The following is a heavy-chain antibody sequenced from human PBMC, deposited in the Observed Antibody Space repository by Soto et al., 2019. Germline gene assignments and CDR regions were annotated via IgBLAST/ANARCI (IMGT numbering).Heavy chain of an antibody. D-gene: IGHD2-21*02. V-gene: IGHV2-5*01. Sequence: QITLKESGPTLVKPTQTLTLTCTFSGFSLSTSGVGVGWIRQPPGKALEWLALIYWNDDKRYSPSLKSRLTITKDTAKNQVVLTMTNMDPVDTATYYCAHRRMTWVYGYWGQGTLVTVSS. CDR2: IYWNDDK. CDR3: AHRRMTWVYGY. J-gene: IGHJ4*02. CDR1: GFSLSTSGVG.